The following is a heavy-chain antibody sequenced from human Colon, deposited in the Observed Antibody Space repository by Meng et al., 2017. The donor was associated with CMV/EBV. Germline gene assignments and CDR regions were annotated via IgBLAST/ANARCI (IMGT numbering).Heavy chain of an antibody. J-gene: IGHJ4*02. Sequence: SETLSLTCTVSSDSIRSHYWSWIRQPPGKGLEWMGYIYYSGSATYSPSLRSRITISVDTSKNQFSLNLRSVTAADTAMYFCARGLGNASNNSLDYWGQGTLVTVSS. CDR3: ARGLGNASNNSLDY. CDR2: IYYSGSA. CDR1: SDSIRSHY. D-gene: IGHD1-1*01. V-gene: IGHV4-59*11.